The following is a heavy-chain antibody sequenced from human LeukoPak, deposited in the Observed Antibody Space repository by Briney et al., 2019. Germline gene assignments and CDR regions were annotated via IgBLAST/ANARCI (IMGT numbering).Heavy chain of an antibody. CDR1: GGSISSGSYY. Sequence: SQTLSLTCTVSGGSISSGSYYWSWIRQPAGKGLEWIGRIYTSGSTNYNPSLKSRVTISVDTSKNQFSLKLSSVTAADTAVYYCAREGDPLVPFDYWGQGTLVTVSS. CDR2: IYTSGST. J-gene: IGHJ4*02. CDR3: AREGDPLVPFDY. D-gene: IGHD1-26*01. V-gene: IGHV4-61*02.